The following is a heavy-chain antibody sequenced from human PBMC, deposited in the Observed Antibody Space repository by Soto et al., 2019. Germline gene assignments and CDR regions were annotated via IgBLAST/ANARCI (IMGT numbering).Heavy chain of an antibody. V-gene: IGHV1-46*02. CDR3: ARGGHIAVVTDSFEY. CDR1: GYTLNTYY. J-gene: IGHJ4*02. Sequence: ASVKVSCKPSGYTLNTYYLHWVRQAPGQGLEWMGIIHPSGGGSTYAQKFLGRVTMTRDTSTSTVFMELSSLRSADTAVYYCARGGHIAVVTDSFEYWGQGTLVTVSS. D-gene: IGHD2-21*02. CDR2: IHPSGGGS.